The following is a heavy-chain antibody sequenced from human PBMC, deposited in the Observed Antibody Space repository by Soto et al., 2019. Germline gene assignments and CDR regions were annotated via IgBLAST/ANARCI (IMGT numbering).Heavy chain of an antibody. J-gene: IGHJ4*02. CDR1: GVVLGSDAYY. D-gene: IGHD2-8*02. Sequence: QVQLQQSGPRLVKPSETLSLTCTVSGVVLGSDAYYWSWIRQHPGKGLEWIGNIYHTGNTYYNPSLKSRVVISRDASPNQFFLRLSSVTAADTAVYYCARGRTPPGAPAWYYFDSWGQGTLVTVSS. CDR2: IYHTGNT. V-gene: IGHV4-31*03. CDR3: ARGRTPPGAPAWYYFDS.